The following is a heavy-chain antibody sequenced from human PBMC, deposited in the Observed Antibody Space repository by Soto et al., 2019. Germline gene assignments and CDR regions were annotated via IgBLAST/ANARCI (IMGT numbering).Heavy chain of an antibody. CDR3: ARGMTPPGAPAWYYFDS. CDR2: FSLSGTT. J-gene: IGHJ4*02. CDR1: GASITGSSY. D-gene: IGHD2-8*02. V-gene: IGHV4-4*07. Sequence: SETLSLTCTVSGASITGSSYWSWIRQPAGKGLEWMGRFSLSGTTNYNPSLRSRVTMSADVSKNQFSLRLTSVTAADTALYYCARGMTPPGAPAWYYFDSWGQGTLVTVSS.